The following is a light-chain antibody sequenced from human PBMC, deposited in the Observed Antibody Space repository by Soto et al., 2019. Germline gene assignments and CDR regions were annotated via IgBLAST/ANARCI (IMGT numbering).Light chain of an antibody. V-gene: IGLV1-40*01. CDR1: SSNIGAGYN. Sequence: QSVLTQPPSVSGAPGQRVTISCTGSSSNIGAGYNVHWYQQVPGTAPKLLIYVDSNRPSGVPDRFSGSKSGTSASLAITGLQAQDEADYNCQSYDSSLSGWLFGGGTKLTVL. CDR2: VDS. CDR3: QSYDSSLSGWL. J-gene: IGLJ3*02.